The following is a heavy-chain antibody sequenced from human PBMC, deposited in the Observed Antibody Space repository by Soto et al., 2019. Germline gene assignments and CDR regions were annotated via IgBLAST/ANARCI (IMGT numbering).Heavy chain of an antibody. CDR2: MNPKSGHT. D-gene: IGHD4-17*01. Sequence: QVQLVQSGAEVKKPGASVKVSCKASGYTFSSYDINWVRQATGQGLEWMGWMNPKSGHTGSAQKFQGRVTMTRDTPISTAYMELSSLRSEDTAIYYCARTDGDLDVWGQGTTVIVSS. CDR1: GYTFSSYD. J-gene: IGHJ6*02. CDR3: ARTDGDLDV. V-gene: IGHV1-8*01.